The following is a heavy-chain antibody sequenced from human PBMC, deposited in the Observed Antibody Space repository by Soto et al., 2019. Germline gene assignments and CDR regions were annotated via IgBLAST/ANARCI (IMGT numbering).Heavy chain of an antibody. J-gene: IGHJ4*02. CDR1: GYSFTSYW. Sequence: LGESLKISCKGSGYSFTSYWIGWVRQMPGKGLEWMGIIYPGDSDTRYSPSFQGQVTISADKSISTAYLQWSSLKASDTAMYYCARHSSVDDYIWGSYRHAPYYFDYWGQGTLVTVSS. V-gene: IGHV5-51*01. CDR3: ARHSSVDDYIWGSYRHAPYYFDY. CDR2: IYPGDSDT. D-gene: IGHD3-16*02.